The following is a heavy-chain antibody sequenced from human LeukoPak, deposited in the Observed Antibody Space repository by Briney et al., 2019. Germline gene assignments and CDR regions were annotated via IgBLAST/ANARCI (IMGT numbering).Heavy chain of an antibody. Sequence: SETLSLTCDVYGGSFSGYYWSWIRQPPGKGLEWIGEINHSGSTNYNPSLKSRVTISVDTSKNQFSLKLSSVTAADTAVYYCAREVMAPRITIFGVVLGGGWFDPWGQGTLVTVSS. V-gene: IGHV4-34*01. CDR3: AREVMAPRITIFGVVLGGGWFDP. D-gene: IGHD3-3*01. CDR2: INHSGST. J-gene: IGHJ5*02. CDR1: GGSFSGYY.